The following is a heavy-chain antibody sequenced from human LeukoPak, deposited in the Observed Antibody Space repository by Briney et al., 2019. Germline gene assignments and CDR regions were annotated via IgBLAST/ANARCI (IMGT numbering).Heavy chain of an antibody. D-gene: IGHD6-13*01. CDR3: ANIIRKYTSSYYYFDY. CDR2: ISFDGNNE. CDR1: EFTFSSYA. V-gene: IGHV3-30-3*01. J-gene: IGHJ4*02. Sequence: GGSLRLSCAASEFTFSSYAMHWVCQAPGKGLEWVAAISFDGNNEYYADSVKGRFTISRDNSKNTLYLQMNSLRAEDTAVYYCANIIRKYTSSYYYFDYWGQGTLVTVSS.